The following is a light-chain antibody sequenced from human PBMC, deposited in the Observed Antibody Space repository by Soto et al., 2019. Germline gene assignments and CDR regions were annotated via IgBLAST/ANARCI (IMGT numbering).Light chain of an antibody. V-gene: IGLV2-8*01. Sequence: QSALTQPPSASGSPGQSVAITCTATASDIGGYTFVSWYQQHPGKAPKLLIYDVNKRPSGVPDRFSGSKSGNTASLTVSGLQAEDEADYYCSAHGGTNPYVFGTGTKVTVL. CDR2: DVN. CDR3: SAHGGTNPYV. J-gene: IGLJ1*01. CDR1: ASDIGGYTF.